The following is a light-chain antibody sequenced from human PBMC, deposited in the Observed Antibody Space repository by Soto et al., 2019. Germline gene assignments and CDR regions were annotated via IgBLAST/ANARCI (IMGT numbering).Light chain of an antibody. CDR1: RSISSW. Sequence: DIQMTQSPSTLSASVGGTVTITCRASRSISSWLAWYQQKPGIAPKLLIYKASTLQSGVPSRFRGSGYGTDFTLTISRLQPDDSATYYCKQYDVYSTFGKGTKVEIK. J-gene: IGKJ1*01. CDR3: KQYDVYST. V-gene: IGKV1-5*03. CDR2: KAS.